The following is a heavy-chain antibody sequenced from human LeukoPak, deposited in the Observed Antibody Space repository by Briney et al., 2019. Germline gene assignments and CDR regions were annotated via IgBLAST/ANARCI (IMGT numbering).Heavy chain of an antibody. Sequence: PGGSLRLSCAASGFTFSSYGMHWVRQAPGKGLEWVAFIRYDGSNKYYADSVKGRFTISRDNSKNTLYLQMNSLRAEDTAVYYCAKDYVSGSSSWYVVQPSYDYWGQGTLVTVSS. CDR1: GFTFSSYG. CDR3: AKDYVSGSSSWYVVQPSYDY. CDR2: IRYDGSNK. J-gene: IGHJ4*02. D-gene: IGHD6-13*01. V-gene: IGHV3-30*02.